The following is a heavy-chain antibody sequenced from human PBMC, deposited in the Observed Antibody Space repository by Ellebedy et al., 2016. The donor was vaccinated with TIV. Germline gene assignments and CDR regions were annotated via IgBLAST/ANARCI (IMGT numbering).Heavy chain of an antibody. CDR1: GFTFSSSG. J-gene: IGHJ4*02. D-gene: IGHD4-17*01. V-gene: IGHV3-33*01. CDR3: ARHYGDYGKGH. Sequence: GESLKISXAASGFTFSSSGMHWVRQAPGKGLEWVAGIWYDGSNIYYADSVKGRFTISRDNHKNTLYLQMNSLRAEYKGVYYCARHYGDYGKGHWGQGTLVTVSS. CDR2: IWYDGSNI.